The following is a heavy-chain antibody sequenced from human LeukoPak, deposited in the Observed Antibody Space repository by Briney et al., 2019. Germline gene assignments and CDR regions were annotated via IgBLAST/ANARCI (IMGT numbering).Heavy chain of an antibody. CDR3: ARLGSGLRYFDY. D-gene: IGHD3-9*01. CDR2: ITGSGDTT. V-gene: IGHV3-23*01. CDR1: GFIFRNYA. J-gene: IGHJ4*02. Sequence: PGGSLRLSCAASGFIFRNYAMSWVRQAPGKGLEWVSAITGSGDTTYYADSVKGRFTISRDNSKNTLYLQMNSLRAEDTAVYYCARLGSGLRYFDYWGQGTLVTVSS.